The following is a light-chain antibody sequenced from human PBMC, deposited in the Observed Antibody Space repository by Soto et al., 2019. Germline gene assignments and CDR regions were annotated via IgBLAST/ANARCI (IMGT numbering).Light chain of an antibody. Sequence: DSQLTQSPSFLSGSVGDRVTITCRASQDISSFLAWYQQKSGKAPNLLIYGASTLQSGVPSRFSGSGSGTEFTLTISSLQPEDFATYFCQQINTYPHFGQGTRLEI. CDR1: QDISSF. J-gene: IGKJ5*01. CDR2: GAS. CDR3: QQINTYPH. V-gene: IGKV1-9*01.